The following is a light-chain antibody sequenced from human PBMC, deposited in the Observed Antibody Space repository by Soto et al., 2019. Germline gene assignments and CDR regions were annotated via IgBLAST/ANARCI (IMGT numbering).Light chain of an antibody. Sequence: DIQMTQSPSSLSASVGDRVTITCRASQGISNYLAWYQQKPEKVPKLLIYAASTLQSGVPSRFSGSGSGTDFTLTISSLQPEDVATYYCQKYNSAPLFTFGPGTKVDIK. CDR3: QKYNSAPLFT. J-gene: IGKJ3*01. V-gene: IGKV1-27*01. CDR1: QGISNY. CDR2: AAS.